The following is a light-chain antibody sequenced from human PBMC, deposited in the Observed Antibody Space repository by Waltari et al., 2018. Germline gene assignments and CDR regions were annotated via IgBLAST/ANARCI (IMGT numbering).Light chain of an antibody. CDR2: NNN. CDR1: SSNIGSHT. J-gene: IGLJ3*02. Sequence: QSVLTPPHSASGPPGQRVTISCSGSSSNIGSHTVTWYQQFPGTAPKPLIYNNNQRPSGVPDRFSGSKSGTSASLAISGLQSEDEADYYCAAWDHSLSVWVFGGGTKLTVL. CDR3: AAWDHSLSVWV. V-gene: IGLV1-44*01.